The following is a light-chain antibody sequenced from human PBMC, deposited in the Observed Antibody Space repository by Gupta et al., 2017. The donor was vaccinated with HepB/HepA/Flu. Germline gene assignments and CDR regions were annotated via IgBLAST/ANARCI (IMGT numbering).Light chain of an antibody. CDR2: QDS. V-gene: IGLV3-1*01. CDR1: KLGDKY. CDR3: QAWDSRTMI. J-gene: IGLJ2*01. Sequence: SYELTQPPSLSVSPGQTASITCSGDKLGDKYACWYQQRPGQSPVLVIYQDSKRPSGIPERFSGSNSGNTATLTISGTQAMDEAYYYCQAWDSRTMIFGGGTKLTVL.